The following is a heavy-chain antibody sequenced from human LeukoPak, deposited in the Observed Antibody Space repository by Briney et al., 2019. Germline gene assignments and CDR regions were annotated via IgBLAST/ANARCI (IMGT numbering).Heavy chain of an antibody. D-gene: IGHD3-3*01. J-gene: IGHJ4*02. Sequence: PGGSLRLSCAASGCTFSSYSMNWVRQAPGKGLEWVSYISSSSSTIYYADSVKGRFTISRDNAKNLLYLQMNTLRAEDTAVYYCARGYYDFWSGYYPDFDYWGQGTLVTVSS. CDR1: GCTFSSYS. CDR2: ISSSSSTI. V-gene: IGHV3-48*01. CDR3: ARGYYDFWSGYYPDFDY.